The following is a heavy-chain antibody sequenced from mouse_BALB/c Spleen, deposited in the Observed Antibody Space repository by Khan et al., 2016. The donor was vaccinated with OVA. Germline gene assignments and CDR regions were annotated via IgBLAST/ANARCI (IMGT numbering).Heavy chain of an antibody. Sequence: EVQLQESGTELVRPGASVKLSCTASGFNIKDTYMHWVKQRPDQGLAWIGRVDPANGNTKYDPKLPGKATITSDTSSNTAYLQLSSLTSEDTAVYYCAYSLLLYAIDYSGQGAAVTVSS. D-gene: IGHD1-2*01. CDR3: AYSLLLYAIDY. CDR2: VDPANGNT. J-gene: IGHJ4*01. CDR1: GFNIKDTY. V-gene: IGHV14-3*02.